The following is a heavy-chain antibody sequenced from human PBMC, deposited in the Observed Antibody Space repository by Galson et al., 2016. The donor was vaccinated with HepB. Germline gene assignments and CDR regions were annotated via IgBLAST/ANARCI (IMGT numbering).Heavy chain of an antibody. CDR2: IAWDDDK. D-gene: IGHD2-21*01. J-gene: IGHJ4*02. CDR3: ARIGRPYCGGDCYYDY. Sequence: PALVKPTQTLTLTCTFSGFSLSTSGMCVSWIRQPPGKALEWLARIAWDDDKYYSTSRKTRLTIPKDTSKNQVVLTMTNMDPVDTATYYCARIGRPYCGGDCYYDYWGQGTLVTVSS. V-gene: IGHV2-70*11. CDR1: GFSLSTSGMC.